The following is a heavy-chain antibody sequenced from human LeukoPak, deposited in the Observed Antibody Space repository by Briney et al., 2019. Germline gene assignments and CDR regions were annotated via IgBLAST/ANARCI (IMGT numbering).Heavy chain of an antibody. CDR1: GYTFTSYG. Sequence: GASVKVSCKASGYTFTSYGISWVRQAPGQGLEWMRWISAYNGNTNYAQKLQGRVTLTTDTSTSTAYMELRSLRSDDTAVYYCARALYGEIDGYWGQGTLVTVSS. D-gene: IGHD4-17*01. V-gene: IGHV1-18*01. CDR3: ARALYGEIDGY. J-gene: IGHJ4*02. CDR2: ISAYNGNT.